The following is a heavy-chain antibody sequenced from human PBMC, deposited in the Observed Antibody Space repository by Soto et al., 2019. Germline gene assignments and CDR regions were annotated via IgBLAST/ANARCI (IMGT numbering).Heavy chain of an antibody. CDR1: GDSVSSNSAA. J-gene: IGHJ6*02. D-gene: IGHD1-26*01. CDR3: VRESYVMGATRGMDV. V-gene: IGHV6-1*01. Sequence: TLSLTCAISGDSVSSNSAAWNWIRQSPSRGLEWLGRTYYRSKWYNDYAVSVKSRITINPDTSKNQFSLQLNSVTPEDTAVYYCVRESYVMGATRGMDVWGQGTTVTVSS. CDR2: TYYRSKWYN.